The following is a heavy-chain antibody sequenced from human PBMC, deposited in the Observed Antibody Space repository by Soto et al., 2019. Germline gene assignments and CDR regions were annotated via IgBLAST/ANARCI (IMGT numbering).Heavy chain of an antibody. D-gene: IGHD6-13*01. CDR3: AKLSSHINDIAAAGPDY. CDR1: GFTFSSYA. J-gene: IGHJ4*02. V-gene: IGHV3-23*04. Sequence: VQLVESGGGVVQPGRSLRLSCAASGFTFSSYAMSWVRQAPGKGLEWVSAISRSGGSTYYADSVKGRFTISRDNSKNTLYLQMNSLRAEDTAVYYCAKLSSHINDIAAAGPDYWGQGTLVTVSS. CDR2: ISRSGGST.